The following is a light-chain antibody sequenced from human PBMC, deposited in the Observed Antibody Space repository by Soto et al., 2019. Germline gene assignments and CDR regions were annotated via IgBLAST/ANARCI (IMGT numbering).Light chain of an antibody. CDR3: QQYGSSLRA. CDR2: GAS. CDR1: QSVSSSY. V-gene: IGKV3-20*01. J-gene: IGKJ1*01. Sequence: EIVLTQSPGTLSLSPGERATLSCRASQSVSSSYLAWYQQKPGQAPRLLIYGASSRATGIPDRFSGSGSGTDFTLTISRLEPEDFAVYYCQQYGSSLRALGQGTKVDLK.